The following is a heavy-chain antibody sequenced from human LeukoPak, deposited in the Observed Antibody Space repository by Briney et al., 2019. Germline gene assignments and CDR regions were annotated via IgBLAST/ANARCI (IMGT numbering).Heavy chain of an antibody. CDR3: ARDGGSGSYYYYGMDV. J-gene: IGHJ6*02. Sequence: ASVKVSCKASGYTFTSYDINWVRQATGQGLEWMGWINPNSGGTNYAQKFQGWVTMTRDTSISTAYMELSRLRSDDTAVYYCARDGGSGSYYYYGMDVWGQGTTVTVSS. V-gene: IGHV1-2*04. CDR1: GYTFTSYD. D-gene: IGHD3-10*01. CDR2: INPNSGGT.